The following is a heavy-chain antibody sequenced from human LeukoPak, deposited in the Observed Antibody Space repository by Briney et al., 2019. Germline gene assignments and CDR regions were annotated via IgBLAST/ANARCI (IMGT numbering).Heavy chain of an antibody. J-gene: IGHJ4*02. V-gene: IGHV4-34*01. D-gene: IGHD2-2*01. CDR2: INHSGST. CDR3: ARGPIVVVPAAIARAGTYFDY. CDR1: GGPFSGYY. Sequence: PSETLSLTCAVYGGPFSGYYWSWIGQPPGKGLEWIGEINHSGSTNYNPSLKSRVTISVDTSKNQFSLKLSSVTAADTAVYYCARGPIVVVPAAIARAGTYFDYWGQGTLVTVSS.